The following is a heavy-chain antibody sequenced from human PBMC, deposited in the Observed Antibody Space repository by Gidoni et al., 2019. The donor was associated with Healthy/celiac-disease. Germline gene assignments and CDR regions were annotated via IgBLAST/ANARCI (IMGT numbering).Heavy chain of an antibody. CDR2: IKQDGSEK. CDR1: GVTFSSYW. V-gene: IGHV3-7*01. D-gene: IGHD2-15*01. Sequence: EVQLVESGGGLVQPGGSLRLSCAASGVTFSSYWMGWVRQAPGKGLEWVANIKQDGSEKYYVDSVKGRFTISRDNAKNSLYLQMNSLRAEDTAVYYCAREGGSGGSCYFDYWGQGTLVTVSS. J-gene: IGHJ4*02. CDR3: AREGGSGGSCYFDY.